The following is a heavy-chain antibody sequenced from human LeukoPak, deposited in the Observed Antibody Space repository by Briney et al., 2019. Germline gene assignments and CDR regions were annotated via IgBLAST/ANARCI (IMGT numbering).Heavy chain of an antibody. J-gene: IGHJ4*02. CDR2: ISGSGSYT. D-gene: IGHD3-22*01. CDR3: AKRRYDSSGHFDS. CDR1: GFTVSDYS. V-gene: IGHV3-23*01. Sequence: GGSLRLSCAGSGFTVSDYSMSWVRQAPGKGLVWVSAISGSGSYTDYADSVKGRFTISKDNSKNTLYMRMSSLRAEDTAVYYCAKRRYDSSGHFDSWGQGTLVTVSS.